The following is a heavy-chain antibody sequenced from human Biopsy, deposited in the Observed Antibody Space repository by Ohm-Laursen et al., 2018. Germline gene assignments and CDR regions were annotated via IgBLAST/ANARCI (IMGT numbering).Heavy chain of an antibody. J-gene: IGHJ2*01. CDR1: GDPISSYY. Sequence: SETLSLTCTVSGDPISSYYWSWIRQPPGKGLQWIGYVYYTGSTDYNPSLQSRVTISVDTSKNHFSLRLRSVTPAGTAIYYCARDRGYYSDRTVPGYFDLWGRGTLVTVSS. CDR2: VYYTGST. D-gene: IGHD3-22*01. V-gene: IGHV4-59*01. CDR3: ARDRGYYSDRTVPGYFDL.